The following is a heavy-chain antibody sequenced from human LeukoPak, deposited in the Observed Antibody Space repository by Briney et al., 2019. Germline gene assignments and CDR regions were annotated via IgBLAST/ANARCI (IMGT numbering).Heavy chain of an antibody. CDR1: GGSISSYY. CDR2: IYYSGST. CDR3: ARSIPRRGYSPIVVVTATPNWFDP. D-gene: IGHD2-21*02. J-gene: IGHJ5*02. V-gene: IGHV4-59*12. Sequence: SETLSLTCTVSGGSISSYYWNWIRQPPGKGLEWIGYIYYSGSTNYNPSLKSRVTISVDTSKNQFSLNLSSVTAADTAVYYCARSIPRRGYSPIVVVTATPNWFDPWGQGTLVTVSS.